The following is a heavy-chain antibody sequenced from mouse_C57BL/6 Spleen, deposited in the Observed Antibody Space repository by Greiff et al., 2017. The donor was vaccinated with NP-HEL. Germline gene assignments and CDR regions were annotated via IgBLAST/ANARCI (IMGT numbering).Heavy chain of an antibody. V-gene: IGHV1-80*01. CDR1: GYAFSSCW. Sequence: QVQLQQSGAELVKPGASVKISCKASGYAFSSCWMNWVKQRPGKGLEWIGQIYPGDGDTNYNGKFKGKATLTADKSSSTAYMQLSSLTSEDSAVYFCARSRDYEGDYWGQGTSVTVSS. CDR2: IYPGDGDT. J-gene: IGHJ4*01. D-gene: IGHD2-4*01. CDR3: ARSRDYEGDY.